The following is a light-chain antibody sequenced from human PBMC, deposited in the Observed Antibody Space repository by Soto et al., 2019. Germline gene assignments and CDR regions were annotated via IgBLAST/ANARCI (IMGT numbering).Light chain of an antibody. CDR3: QSYDSSLSGWV. V-gene: IGLV1-40*01. Sequence: QSVLTQPPSVSGAPGQRVTISCTGSSSNIGAGYDVHWYQQLPGTAPKLLIYGNSNRPSGVPDRFSGSKSGTSASLAITGLQAEDEADYYCQSYDSSLSGWVFGGGTKAIVL. J-gene: IGLJ3*02. CDR1: SSNIGAGYD. CDR2: GNS.